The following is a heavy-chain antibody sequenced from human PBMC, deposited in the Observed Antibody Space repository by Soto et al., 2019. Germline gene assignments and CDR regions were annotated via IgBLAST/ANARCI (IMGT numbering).Heavy chain of an antibody. CDR3: ARDLKRYYDSSGYGYYYYGMDV. CDR1: GGTFSSYA. J-gene: IGHJ6*02. D-gene: IGHD3-22*01. V-gene: IGHV1-69*13. Sequence: ASVKVSCKASGGTFSSYAISWVRQAPGQGLEWMGGIIPIFGTANYAQKFQGRVTITADESTTTAYMELSSLRSEDTTVYYCARDLKRYYDSSGYGYYYYGMDVWGQGTTVTVSS. CDR2: IIPIFGTA.